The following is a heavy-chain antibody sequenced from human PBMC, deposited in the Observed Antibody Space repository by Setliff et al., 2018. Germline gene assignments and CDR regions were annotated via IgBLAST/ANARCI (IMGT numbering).Heavy chain of an antibody. CDR1: GGSISNYY. J-gene: IGHJ3*02. Sequence: PSETLSLTCTVSGGSISNYYWSWIRQPAGKGLEWIGRIYTSGSTNYNPSLKSRITMSVDTSKNQFSLKLSSVTAADTAVYYCARKGISALSGAFDMWGQGTMVTVSS. V-gene: IGHV4-4*07. CDR3: ARKGISALSGAFDM. CDR2: IYTSGST. D-gene: IGHD1-26*01.